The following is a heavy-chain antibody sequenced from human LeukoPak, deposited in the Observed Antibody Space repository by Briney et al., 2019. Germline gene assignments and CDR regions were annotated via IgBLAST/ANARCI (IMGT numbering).Heavy chain of an antibody. V-gene: IGHV3-23*01. CDR1: GFTFSSYA. D-gene: IGHD6-13*01. CDR2: ISGSGGST. CDR3: AKEYSSSWYYFDY. J-gene: IGHJ4*02. Sequence: PGGSLRLSCAASGFTFSSYAMSWVRQAPGKGLEWVSTISGSGGSTYYAHSVKGRFTISRDNSKSTLYLQMNSLRAEDTAVYYCAKEYSSSWYYFDYWGQGTLVTVSS.